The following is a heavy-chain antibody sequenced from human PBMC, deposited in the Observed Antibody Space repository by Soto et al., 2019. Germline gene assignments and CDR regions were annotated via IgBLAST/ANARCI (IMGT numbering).Heavy chain of an antibody. J-gene: IGHJ6*02. V-gene: IGHV4-59*01. D-gene: IGHD6-13*01. Sequence: QVQLQESGPGLVKPSETLSLTCTVSGGSISSYYWSWIRQPPGKGLEWIGYSYYSGSTNYNPSLKSRVTISVDTSKNQFSLKLSSVTAADTAVYYCARVLSAAGRRQNYYYYGMDVWGQGTTVTVSS. CDR1: GGSISSYY. CDR2: SYYSGST. CDR3: ARVLSAAGRRQNYYYYGMDV.